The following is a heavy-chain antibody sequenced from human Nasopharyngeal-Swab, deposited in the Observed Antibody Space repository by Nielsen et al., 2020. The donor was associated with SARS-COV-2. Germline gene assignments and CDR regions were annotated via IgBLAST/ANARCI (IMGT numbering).Heavy chain of an antibody. J-gene: IGHJ4*02. CDR2: INHSGST. Sequence: SETLSLTCAVYGGSFSGYYWSWIRQPPGKGLEWIGEINHSGSTNYNPSLKSRVTISVDTSKNQFSLKLSSVTAADTAVYYCASISDTAMAPFDYWGQGTLVTVSS. V-gene: IGHV4-34*01. D-gene: IGHD5-18*01. CDR3: ASISDTAMAPFDY. CDR1: GGSFSGYY.